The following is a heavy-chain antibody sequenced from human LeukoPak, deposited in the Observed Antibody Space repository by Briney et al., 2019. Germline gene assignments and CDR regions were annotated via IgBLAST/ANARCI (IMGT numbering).Heavy chain of an antibody. V-gene: IGHV4-59*02. CDR3: ARDAYGSDIFDC. D-gene: IGHD3-10*01. CDR2: IYYSGIS. Sequence: PSETHSPTCRLSGASVGTLYSSSVRQAPGKGLEWIGYIYYSGISNSNPSVWSRVTISVDTSKNQFSLKLTSVTAADTAIYYCARDAYGSDIFDCWGQGALVTVSS. CDR1: GASVGTLY. J-gene: IGHJ4*02.